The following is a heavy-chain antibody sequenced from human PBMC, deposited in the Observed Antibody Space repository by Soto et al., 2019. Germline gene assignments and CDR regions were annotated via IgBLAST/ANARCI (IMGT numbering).Heavy chain of an antibody. V-gene: IGHV3-7*04. CDR2: IKQDGSEK. J-gene: IGHJ6*03. D-gene: IGHD2-15*01. Sequence: GGSLRLSCAASGFTFSSYWMSWVRQAPGKGLEWVANIKQDGSEKYYVDSVKGRFTISRDNAKNSLYLQMNSLRAEDTAVYYCARGYCSGGSCYDYYYYYYMDVWGKGTTVTVSS. CDR1: GFTFSSYW. CDR3: ARGYCSGGSCYDYYYYYYMDV.